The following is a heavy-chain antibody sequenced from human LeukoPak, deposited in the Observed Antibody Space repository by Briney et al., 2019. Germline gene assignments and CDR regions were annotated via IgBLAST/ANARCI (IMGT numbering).Heavy chain of an antibody. CDR1: GYGLSSYW. CDR2: INPGRSET. CDR3: ATTGYSSHWEYY. J-gene: IGHJ4*02. V-gene: IGHV5-51*01. Sequence: GESLKISCKFSGYGLSSYWIGWARQMPGKGLEWMGIINPGRSETQYSPSFQGQVTISVDKSITTAYLQWSSLEVSDTAMYYCATTGYSSHWEYYWGQGTLVTVSS. D-gene: IGHD6-13*01.